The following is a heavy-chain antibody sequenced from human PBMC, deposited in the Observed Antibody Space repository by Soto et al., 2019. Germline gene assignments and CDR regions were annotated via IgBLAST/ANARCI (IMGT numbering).Heavy chain of an antibody. Sequence: GALRLSHAASGLTFSSYALNWVRQATGQGRERVSGTSGTGGSTYCAESVKGRFTISRDNYKSTLYLQMKRLRAEDTAGYYRAKAPGARVRGAAFYLAYWGQGTLVTVSS. CDR3: AKAPGARVRGAAFYLAY. V-gene: IGHV3-23*01. CDR1: GLTFSSYA. CDR2: TSGTGGST. D-gene: IGHD3-10*01. J-gene: IGHJ4*02.